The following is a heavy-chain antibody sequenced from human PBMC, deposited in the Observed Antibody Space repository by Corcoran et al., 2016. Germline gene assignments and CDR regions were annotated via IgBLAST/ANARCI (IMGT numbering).Heavy chain of an antibody. V-gene: IGHV4-39*01. CDR3: AGHQELYYDFWSGYYPWAPFDY. D-gene: IGHD3-3*01. Sequence: QLQLQESGPGLVKPSETLSLTCTVSGGSISSSSYYWGWIRQPPGKGLEWIGSIYYSGSTYYNPSLKSRVTISVDTSKNQFSLKLSSVTAADTAVYYCAGHQELYYDFWSGYYPWAPFDYWGQGTLVTVSS. CDR2: IYYSGST. CDR1: GGSISSSSYY. J-gene: IGHJ4*02.